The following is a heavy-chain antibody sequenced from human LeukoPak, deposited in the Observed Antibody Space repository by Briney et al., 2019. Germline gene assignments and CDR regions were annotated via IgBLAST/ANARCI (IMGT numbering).Heavy chain of an antibody. J-gene: IGHJ4*02. Sequence: GGSLRLSCAASGFTVSSNYMSWVRQAPGKGLEWVSVIYSGGSTYYADSVKGRFTISRDNSKNTLYLKMNSLRAEDTAVYYCARGRSGSYGFFDYWSLGNLVTVSS. V-gene: IGHV3-66*01. CDR1: GFTVSSNY. D-gene: IGHD3-10*01. CDR3: ARGRSGSYGFFDY. CDR2: IYSGGST.